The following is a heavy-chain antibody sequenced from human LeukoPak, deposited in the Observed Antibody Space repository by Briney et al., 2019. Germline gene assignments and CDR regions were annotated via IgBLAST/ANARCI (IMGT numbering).Heavy chain of an antibody. CDR1: GYTFTSYD. D-gene: IGHD2-15*01. V-gene: IGHV1-8*01. J-gene: IGHJ4*02. CDR3: ARVGIAAPLSIDY. Sequence: ASVKVSCKASGYTFTSYDINWVRQATGQGLEWMGWMNPNSGNTGYAQKFQGRVTITADKSTSTAYMELSSLRSEDTAVYYCARVGIAAPLSIDYWGQGTLVTVSS. CDR2: MNPNSGNT.